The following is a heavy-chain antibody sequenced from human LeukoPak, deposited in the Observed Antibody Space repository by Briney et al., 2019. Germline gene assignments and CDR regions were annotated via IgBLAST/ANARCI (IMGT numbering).Heavy chain of an antibody. CDR3: ARAHYYDSSGYYRALDY. CDR2: IYYSGSI. V-gene: IGHV4-59*01. D-gene: IGHD3-22*01. J-gene: IGHJ4*02. CDR1: GGSTSSYY. Sequence: SETLSLTCTVSGGSTSSYYWSWIRQPPGKGLEWIGYIYYSGSINYNPSLKSRVTISVDTSKNQFSLKLSSVTAADTAVYYCARAHYYDSSGYYRALDYWGQGTLVTVSS.